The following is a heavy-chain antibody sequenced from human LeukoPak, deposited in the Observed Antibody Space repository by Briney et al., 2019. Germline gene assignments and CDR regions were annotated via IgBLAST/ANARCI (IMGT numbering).Heavy chain of an antibody. Sequence: GSPKPPLSAPGLPFKSLSYNRVRQAPGKGLGWVLAFSGSGGSTYYADSVKGRFTISRDNSKNTLYLQMNSLRAEDTAVYYCAKDYLGYGDYGWDYWGQGTLVTVSS. CDR2: FSGSGGST. CDR3: AKDYLGYGDYGWDY. V-gene: IGHV3-23*01. D-gene: IGHD4-17*01. CDR1: GLPFKSLS. J-gene: IGHJ4*02.